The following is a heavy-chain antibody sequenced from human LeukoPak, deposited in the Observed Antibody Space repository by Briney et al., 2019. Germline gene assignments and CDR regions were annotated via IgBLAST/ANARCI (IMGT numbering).Heavy chain of an antibody. CDR2: IYPGDSDT. CDR3: ARHPEYSSSSLNIAWWFDP. V-gene: IGHV5-51*01. J-gene: IGHJ5*02. Sequence: GESLKISCKGSGYSFTSYWIGWVRQMPGKGLEWMGIIYPGDSDTRYSPSFQGQVTISADKSISTAYLQWSSLKASDTAMYYCARHPEYSSSSLNIAWWFDPWGQGTLVTVSS. D-gene: IGHD6-6*01. CDR1: GYSFTSYW.